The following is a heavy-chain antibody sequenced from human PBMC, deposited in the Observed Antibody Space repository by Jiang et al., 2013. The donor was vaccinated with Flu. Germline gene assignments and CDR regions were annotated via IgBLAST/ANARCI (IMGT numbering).Heavy chain of an antibody. CDR2: FDPEDGET. Sequence: SGAEVKKPGASVKVSCKVSGYTLTELSMHWVRQAPGKGLEWMGGFDPEDGETIYAQKLQGRVTMTTDTSTSTAYMELRSLRSDDTAVYYCAREATYYDFWSGYSTLSNWFDPWGQGTLVTVSS. V-gene: IGHV1-24*01. CDR1: GYTLTELS. CDR3: AREATYYDFWSGYSTLSNWFDP. D-gene: IGHD3-3*01. J-gene: IGHJ5*02.